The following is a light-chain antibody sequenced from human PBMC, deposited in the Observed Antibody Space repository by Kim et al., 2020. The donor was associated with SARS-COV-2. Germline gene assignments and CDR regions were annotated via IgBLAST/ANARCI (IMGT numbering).Light chain of an antibody. CDR2: QDS. Sequence: VSPGQTASITCSGDKLGDKYACWYQQKPGQSPVLVIYQDSKRPSGIPERFSGSNSGNTATLTISGTQAMDEADYYCQAWDSSVWVFGGGTQLTVL. CDR1: KLGDKY. J-gene: IGLJ3*02. V-gene: IGLV3-1*01. CDR3: QAWDSSVWV.